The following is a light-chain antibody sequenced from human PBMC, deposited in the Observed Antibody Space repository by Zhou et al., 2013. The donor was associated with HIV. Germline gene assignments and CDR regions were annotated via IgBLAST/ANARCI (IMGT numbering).Light chain of an antibody. CDR1: QSVSSY. V-gene: IGKV3-11*01. J-gene: IGKJ1*01. Sequence: EIVLTQSPATLSLSPGERATLSCRASQSVSSYLAWYQQKPGQAPRLLIYDASNRATGIPARFSGSGSGTDFTLTISSLEPEDFAVYYCQQSRLTF. CDR2: DAS. CDR3: QQSRLT.